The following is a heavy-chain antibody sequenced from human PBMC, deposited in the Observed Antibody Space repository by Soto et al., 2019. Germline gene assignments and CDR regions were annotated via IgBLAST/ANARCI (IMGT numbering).Heavy chain of an antibody. CDR1: WFSLSNARVG. CDR3: ARMLAVKYYYYYVDL. V-gene: IGHV2-26*01. D-gene: IGHD3-22*01. CDR2: ILSNDEK. Sequence: QVTLKESGPVLVKPTETLTLTCTVSWFSLSNARVGVSWIRQPPGKALEWLAHILSNDEKSYGTSLKPRLTISMDTSKRQGVLNMTNTDPVDTATYYCARMLAVKYYYYYVDLWGKGTTVTVSS. J-gene: IGHJ6*03.